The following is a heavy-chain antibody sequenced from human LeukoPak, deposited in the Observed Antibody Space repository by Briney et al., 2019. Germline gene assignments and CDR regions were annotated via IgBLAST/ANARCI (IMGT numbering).Heavy chain of an antibody. Sequence: GGSLRLSCAASGFTFSSYAMSWVRQAPGKGLEWVSVISGSGDSTNYADSVKGRFTISRDNSRNTLYLQMNGLRAEDTAVYYCANGDPLFDYWRQGILVSVCS. V-gene: IGHV3-23*01. J-gene: IGHJ4*02. CDR3: ANGDPLFDY. CDR2: ISGSGDST. CDR1: GFTFSSYA.